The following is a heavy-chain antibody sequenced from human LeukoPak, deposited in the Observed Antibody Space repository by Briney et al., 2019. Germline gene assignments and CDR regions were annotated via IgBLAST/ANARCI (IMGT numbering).Heavy chain of an antibody. CDR1: GFTFSIFE. V-gene: IGHV3-48*03. CDR2: ISSSGSTI. J-gene: IGHJ3*02. Sequence: GGSLRLSCAASGFTFSIFEMNWVRQAPGKGLEWVSYISSSGSTIYYADSVRGRFTTSRDNAKNSLYLQMNSLRAEDTAIYYCARAGGYSYGRNDAFDIWGQGTMVTVSS. CDR3: ARAGGYSYGRNDAFDI. D-gene: IGHD5-18*01.